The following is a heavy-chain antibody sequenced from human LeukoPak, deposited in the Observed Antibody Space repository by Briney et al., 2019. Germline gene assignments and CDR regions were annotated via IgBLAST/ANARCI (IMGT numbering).Heavy chain of an antibody. D-gene: IGHD4-17*01. CDR2: IIPIFGTA. J-gene: IGHJ4*02. CDR3: ARSQSYGDYVDY. Sequence: GASVKVSCKASGGTFSSYAISWVRQAPGQGLEWKGGIIPIFGTANYAQKFRGRVTITADESTSTAYMELSSLRSEDTAVYYCARSQSYGDYVDYWGQGTLVTVSS. V-gene: IGHV1-69*13. CDR1: GGTFSSYA.